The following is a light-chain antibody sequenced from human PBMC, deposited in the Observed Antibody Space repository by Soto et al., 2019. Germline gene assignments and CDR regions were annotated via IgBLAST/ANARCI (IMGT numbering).Light chain of an antibody. CDR1: SSDVCAYNY. CDR2: EVS. CDR3: CSFTSITPYG. V-gene: IGLV2-14*01. Sequence: QSVLTQPASVSGSLGQSINISCPGTSSDVCAYNYVSWFQQQPGKAPKLMISEVSNRPSGVSGRFSRSKSRSTASLIISGLQAEDAAGHDGCSFTSITPYGFGSETKGTV. J-gene: IGLJ1*01.